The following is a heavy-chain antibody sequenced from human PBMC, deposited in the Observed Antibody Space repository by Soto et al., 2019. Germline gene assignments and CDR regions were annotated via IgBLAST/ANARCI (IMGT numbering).Heavy chain of an antibody. CDR1: GYTFTSYD. CDR3: ARGINYYDSGDDAFDI. D-gene: IGHD3-10*01. CDR2: MNPNSSNT. V-gene: IGHV1-8*01. Sequence: QVQLVQSGAEVKKPGASVKVSCKASGYTFTSYDINWVRQATGQGLEWMGWMNPNSSNTGYAQKFQGRVTMTRNTSMSTAYMELSSLRSEDTAVYYCARGINYYDSGDDAFDIWGQGTMVTVSS. J-gene: IGHJ3*02.